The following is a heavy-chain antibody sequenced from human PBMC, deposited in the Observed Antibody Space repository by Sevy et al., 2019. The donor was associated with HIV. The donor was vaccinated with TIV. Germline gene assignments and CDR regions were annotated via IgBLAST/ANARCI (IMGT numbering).Heavy chain of an antibody. CDR2: IYSGGST. D-gene: IGHD3-10*01. V-gene: IGHV3-66*01. CDR3: ARGKITMVRGVKPRNNWFDP. Sequence: GGSLRLSCAASGFTVSSNYMSWVRQAPGKGLEWVSVIYSGGSTYYADSVKGRFTISRDNSKNTLYLQMNSLRAEDTAVYYCARGKITMVRGVKPRNNWFDPWGQRTLVTVSS. CDR1: GFTVSSNY. J-gene: IGHJ5*02.